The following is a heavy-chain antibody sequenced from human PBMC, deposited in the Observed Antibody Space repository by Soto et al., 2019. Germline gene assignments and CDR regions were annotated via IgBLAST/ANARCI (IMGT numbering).Heavy chain of an antibody. Sequence: GGSLRLSCAASGFTFSSYGMNWVRQAPGKGLEWVSYISSSGSTIYYADSVKGRFTISRDNAKNTLYLQMNSLRAEDTAVYYCASTYTVEAVGAFDIWGQGTMVTVSS. CDR2: ISSSGSTI. CDR3: ASTYTVEAVGAFDI. CDR1: GFTFSSYG. D-gene: IGHD2-15*01. V-gene: IGHV3-48*01. J-gene: IGHJ3*02.